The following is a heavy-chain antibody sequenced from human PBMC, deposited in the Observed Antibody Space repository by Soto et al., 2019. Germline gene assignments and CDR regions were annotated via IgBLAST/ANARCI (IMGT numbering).Heavy chain of an antibody. Sequence: QVQLQESGPGLVKPSETLSLTCTVSGGSISSYYWSWIRQPPGKGLEWIGYIYYSGSTNSNPSLKSRVTISVDTSKNQFSLKLSSVTAADTAVYYCAGEGTWSGYYYYGMDVWGQGTTVTVSS. V-gene: IGHV4-59*08. J-gene: IGHJ6*02. CDR1: GGSISSYY. CDR2: IYYSGST. CDR3: AGEGTWSGYYYYGMDV. D-gene: IGHD1-1*01.